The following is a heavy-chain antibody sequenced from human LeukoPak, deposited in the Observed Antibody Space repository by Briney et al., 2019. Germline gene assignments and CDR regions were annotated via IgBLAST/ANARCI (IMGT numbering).Heavy chain of an antibody. CDR3: VRGRQGKVVATIWNFDY. Sequence: SETLSLTCTVSGVSISSYYWSWIRQPPGKGLEWIGYIYYSGSTNYNPSLKSRVTISVDTSKNQFSLKLSSVTAADTAVYYCVRGRQGKVVATIWNFDYWGQGTLVTVSS. CDR2: IYYSGST. J-gene: IGHJ4*02. CDR1: GVSISSYY. D-gene: IGHD5-12*01. V-gene: IGHV4-59*01.